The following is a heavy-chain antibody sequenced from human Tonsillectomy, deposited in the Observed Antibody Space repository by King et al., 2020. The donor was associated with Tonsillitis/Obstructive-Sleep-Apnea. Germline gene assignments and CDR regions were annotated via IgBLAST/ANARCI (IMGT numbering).Heavy chain of an antibody. Sequence: VQLVESGGGLVQPGGSLRLSCAASGFTFSSSSMNWVRPAPGKGLEWVSYISSSGSTIYYAASVKGRFTTSSDNAKNSLYLQMNSLRDEDTAVYYCASLWIQVDSWGQGTLVTVSS. D-gene: IGHD5-18*01. CDR2: ISSSGSTI. CDR3: ASLWIQVDS. CDR1: GFTFSSSS. V-gene: IGHV3-48*02. J-gene: IGHJ4*02.